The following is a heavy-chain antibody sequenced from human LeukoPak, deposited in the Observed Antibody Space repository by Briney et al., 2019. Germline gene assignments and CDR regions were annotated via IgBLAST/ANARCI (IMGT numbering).Heavy chain of an antibody. D-gene: IGHD2-21*02. CDR2: IYPGDSDT. J-gene: IGHJ3*02. V-gene: IGHV5-51*01. Sequence: GESLKISCKASGYIFTNYWIGWVRQMPGKGLEWMGIIYPGDSDTRYSPSFQGQVTISVDKSISTAYLQWSSLKASDTAMYYCARQGRIVVVTTTHDAFDIWGQGTMVTVSS. CDR1: GYIFTNYW. CDR3: ARQGRIVVVTTTHDAFDI.